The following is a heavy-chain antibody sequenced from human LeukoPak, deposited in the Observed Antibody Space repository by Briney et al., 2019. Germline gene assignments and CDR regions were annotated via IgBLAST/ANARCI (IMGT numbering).Heavy chain of an antibody. CDR3: ARDRCSSTSCSLHDAFDI. V-gene: IGHV1-69*13. J-gene: IGHJ3*02. CDR1: GGTFSSYA. CDR2: IIPIFGTA. D-gene: IGHD2-2*01. Sequence: SVKVPCKASGGTFSSYAISWVRQAPGQGLEWMGGIIPIFGTANYAQKFQGRVTITADESTSTAYMELSSLRSEDTAVYYCARDRCSSTSCSLHDAFDIWGQGTMVTVSS.